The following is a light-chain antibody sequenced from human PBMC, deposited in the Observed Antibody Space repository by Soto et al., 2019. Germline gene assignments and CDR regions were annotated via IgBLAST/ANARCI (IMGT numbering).Light chain of an antibody. CDR2: AAS. CDR1: QGISSW. J-gene: IGKJ4*01. V-gene: IGKV1-12*01. CDR3: QQANSFPLT. Sequence: DIQMTQSPSSVSASVGDRVTITCRASQGISSWLAWYQQKPGKAPKLLIYAASSLQSGVPSRFSXSGXGXXXXXTXXXLXPXDFATYYCQQANSFPLTFGGGTKVEIK.